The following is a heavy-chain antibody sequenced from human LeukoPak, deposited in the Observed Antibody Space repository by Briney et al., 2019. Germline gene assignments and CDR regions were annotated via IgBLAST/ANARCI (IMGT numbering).Heavy chain of an antibody. D-gene: IGHD3-22*01. CDR2: VSSSGSTI. CDR1: GFTFSSYE. CDR3: ARTYSDTSGYYYSYYYYMDV. V-gene: IGHV3-48*03. Sequence: GGSLRLSCAASGFTFSSYEMNWVRQAPGKGLEWVSYVSSSGSTIYYADSVKGRFSISRDNAKNSLYLQMNSLRAEDTAVHYCARTYSDTSGYYYSYYYYMDVWGKGTTVTVSS. J-gene: IGHJ6*03.